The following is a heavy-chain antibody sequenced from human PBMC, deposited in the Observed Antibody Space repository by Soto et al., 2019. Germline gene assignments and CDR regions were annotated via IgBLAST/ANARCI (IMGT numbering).Heavy chain of an antibody. V-gene: IGHV1-69*13. Sequence: SVKVSCKASGGTFSSYAISWVRQAPGPGLEWMGGIIPIFGTANYAQKFQGRVTITADESTSTAYMELSSLRSEDTAVYYCASEPAGYCSGGSCLIDYWGQGTLVTVSS. CDR2: IIPIFGTA. CDR3: ASEPAGYCSGGSCLIDY. J-gene: IGHJ4*02. D-gene: IGHD2-15*01. CDR1: GGTFSSYA.